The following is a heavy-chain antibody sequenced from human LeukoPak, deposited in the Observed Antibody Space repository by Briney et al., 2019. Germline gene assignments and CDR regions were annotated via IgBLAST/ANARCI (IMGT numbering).Heavy chain of an antibody. Sequence: GESLKISCKGSGYSFTSYWIGWVRQMPGKGLEWMGIIYPGDSDTRYSPSLQGQVTISADKAISTSYLQWSSRTASDTAMYYWARHTSPWLVDVWGQGTTVTVSS. CDR3: ARHTSPWLVDV. D-gene: IGHD5-12*01. CDR2: IYPGDSDT. J-gene: IGHJ6*02. CDR1: GYSFTSYW. V-gene: IGHV5-51*01.